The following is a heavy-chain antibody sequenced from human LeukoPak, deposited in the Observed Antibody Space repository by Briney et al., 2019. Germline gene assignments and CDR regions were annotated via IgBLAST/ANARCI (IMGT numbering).Heavy chain of an antibody. CDR1: GFTFSSNV. V-gene: IGHV3-23*01. J-gene: IGHJ4*02. D-gene: IGHD2-21*02. Sequence: GGSLRLSCAASGFTFSSNVMIWVRQAPGEGLVWVSAIPASGSSTYYADSVKGRFTISRDNSKNSLYLQMNSLRADDTAVYYCAKESSGAWYFDYWGQGTLVTVSS. CDR3: AKESSGAWYFDY. CDR2: IPASGSST.